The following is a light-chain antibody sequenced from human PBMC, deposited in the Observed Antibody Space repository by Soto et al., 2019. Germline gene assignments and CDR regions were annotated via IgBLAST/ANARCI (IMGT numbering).Light chain of an antibody. Sequence: EVGLTQSHGPLSCAPGERAAISCQPSESVSSNQLAWYQQTPGLAPRLLIYDASSRASGIPERFSGSGSGTGFSLTISSLEPEDSAVYYCQQYGSSPITFGQGTRLEIK. J-gene: IGKJ5*01. CDR1: ESVSSNQ. CDR2: DAS. CDR3: QQYGSSPIT. V-gene: IGKV3D-20*01.